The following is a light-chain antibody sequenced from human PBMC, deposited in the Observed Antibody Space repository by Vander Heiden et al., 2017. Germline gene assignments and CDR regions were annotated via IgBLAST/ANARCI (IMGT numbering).Light chain of an antibody. J-gene: IGLJ1*01. CDR2: DDS. Sequence: SYVLTQPPSVPVAPGKTARITCGGNNTGSKSVHWYQQKPGQAPVLVVYDDSDRPSGIPERFSGSNSGNTATLTISRVEAGDEADYYCQVWDSSSDHYVFGTGTKVTVL. CDR1: NTGSKS. CDR3: QVWDSSSDHYV. V-gene: IGLV3-21*03.